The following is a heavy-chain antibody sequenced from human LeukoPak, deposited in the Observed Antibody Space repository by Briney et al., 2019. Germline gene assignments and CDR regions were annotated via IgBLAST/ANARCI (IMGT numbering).Heavy chain of an antibody. V-gene: IGHV3-15*07. CDR1: AFIFSGHW. Sequence: GGSLRLSCEGSAFIFSGHWMNWVRQTPGKGLEWVGRIKSKTDGGTTDYAAPVKGRFTISRDDSKNTLYLQMNSLKTEDTAVYYCTTVFYYDSSGYVEMDYWGQGTLVTVSS. CDR3: TTVFYYDSSGYVEMDY. J-gene: IGHJ4*02. D-gene: IGHD3-22*01. CDR2: IKSKTDGGTT.